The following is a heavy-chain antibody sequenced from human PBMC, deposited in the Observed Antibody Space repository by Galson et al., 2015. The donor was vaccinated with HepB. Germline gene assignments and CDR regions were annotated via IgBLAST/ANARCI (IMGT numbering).Heavy chain of an antibody. J-gene: IGHJ2*01. D-gene: IGHD5-18*01. V-gene: IGHV3-7*01. CDR1: GFTFSSYW. CDR3: ARPYRYSYGPNYWYFDL. Sequence: LRLSCAASGFTFSSYWMSWVRQAPGKGLEWVANIKQDGSEKYYVDSVKGRFTISRDNAKNSLYLQMNSLRAEDTAVYYCARPYRYSYGPNYWYFDLWGRGTLVTVSS. CDR2: IKQDGSEK.